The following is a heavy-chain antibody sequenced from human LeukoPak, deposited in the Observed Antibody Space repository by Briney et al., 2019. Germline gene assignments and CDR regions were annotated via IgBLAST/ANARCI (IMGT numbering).Heavy chain of an antibody. V-gene: IGHV3-23*01. Sequence: GGSLRLSCAVSGITLSNYGMSWVRQAPGKGLEWVAGISDSGGRTHYADSVKDRFTISRDNPKNTLYLQMNSLTAEHTAVYFWAKRGVVIGVILVGFHKEAYYFDAWGQGALVTVSS. J-gene: IGHJ4*02. CDR2: ISDSGGRT. D-gene: IGHD2-21*01. CDR1: GITLSNYG. CDR3: AKRGVVIGVILVGFHKEAYYFDA.